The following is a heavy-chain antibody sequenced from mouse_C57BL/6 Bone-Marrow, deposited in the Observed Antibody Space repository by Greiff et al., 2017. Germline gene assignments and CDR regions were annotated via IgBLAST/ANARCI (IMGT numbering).Heavy chain of an antibody. CDR2: IDPSDSYT. D-gene: IGHD1-2*01. J-gene: IGHJ2*01. CDR1: GYTFTSYW. Sequence: QVQLQQPGAELVMPGASVKLSCKASGYTFTSYWMHWVKQRPGQGLEWIGEIDPSDSYTNYNQKFKGKSTLTVDKSSSTASMQRSSLTSEDSAVYYCAPLLPTGFDYWGRGTTLTVSS. V-gene: IGHV1-69*01. CDR3: APLLPTGFDY.